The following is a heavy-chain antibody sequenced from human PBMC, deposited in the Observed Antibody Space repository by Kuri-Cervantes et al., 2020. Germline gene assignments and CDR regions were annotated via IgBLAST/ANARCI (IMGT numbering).Heavy chain of an antibody. CDR1: GFTFSGSA. CDR2: IRSKANSYAT. D-gene: IGHD6-19*01. V-gene: IGHV3-73*01. Sequence: GGSLRLSCAAYGFTFSGSAMHWVRQASGKGLEWVGRIRSKANSYATAYAASVKGRFTISRDNSKNTLYLQMNSLRAEDTAVYYCAKDPRSSRAVAGHVDYWGQGTLVTVSS. J-gene: IGHJ4*02. CDR3: AKDPRSSRAVAGHVDY.